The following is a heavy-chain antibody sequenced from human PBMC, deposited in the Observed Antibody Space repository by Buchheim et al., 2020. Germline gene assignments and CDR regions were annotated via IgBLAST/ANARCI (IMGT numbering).Heavy chain of an antibody. CDR2: ISGSGGST. Sequence: EVQLLESGGGLVQPGGSLRLSCAASGFTFSSYAMSWVRQAPGKGLEWVSAISGSGGSTYYADSVKGRFTISSDNSKNTLYLQMNSLRAEDTAVYYCAKDRSSGWYWGQYGMDVWGQGTT. CDR3: AKDRSSGWYWGQYGMDV. J-gene: IGHJ6*02. CDR1: GFTFSSYA. V-gene: IGHV3-23*01. D-gene: IGHD6-19*01.